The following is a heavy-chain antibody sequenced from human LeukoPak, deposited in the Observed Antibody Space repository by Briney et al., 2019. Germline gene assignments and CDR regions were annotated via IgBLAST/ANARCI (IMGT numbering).Heavy chain of an antibody. V-gene: IGHV4-39*01. J-gene: IGHJ3*02. CDR3: ARPQGYCSSTSCYHAFDI. D-gene: IGHD2-2*01. CDR1: GGSISSSSYY. Sequence: PSETLSLTCTVSGGSISSSSYYWVWIRQPPGKGLEWIGSIYYSGSTYYNPSLRSRVTISLDTSQSQFSLKLSSVSAADTAVYYCARPQGYCSSTSCYHAFDIWGQGTMVTVSS. CDR2: IYYSGST.